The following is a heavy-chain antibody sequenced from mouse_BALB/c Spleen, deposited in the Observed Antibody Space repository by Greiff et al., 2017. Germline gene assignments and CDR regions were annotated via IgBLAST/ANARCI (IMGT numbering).Heavy chain of an antibody. CDR1: GYSFTSYW. CDR2: IYPGNSDT. V-gene: IGHV1-5*01. CDR3: TREDGTYDAMDY. D-gene: IGHD2-1*01. J-gene: IGHJ4*01. Sequence: VQLQQSGTVLARPGASVKMSCKASGYSFTSYWMHWVKQRPGQGLEWIGTIYPGNSDTSYNQKFKGKAKLTAVTSASTAYMELSSLTNEDSAVYYCTREDGTYDAMDYWGQGTSVTVSS.